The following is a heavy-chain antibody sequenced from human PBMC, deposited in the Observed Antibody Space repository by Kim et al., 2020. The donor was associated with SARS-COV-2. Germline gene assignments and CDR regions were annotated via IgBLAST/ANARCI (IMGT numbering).Heavy chain of an antibody. CDR1: GFTFSSYG. CDR3: AKADSYYYDSSGVDY. J-gene: IGHJ4*02. CDR2: ISYDGSNK. V-gene: IGHV3-30*18. D-gene: IGHD3-22*01. Sequence: GGSLRLSCAASGFTFSSYGMHWVRQAPGKGLEWVAVISYDGSNKYYADSVKGRFTISRDNSKNTLYLQMNSLRAEDTAVYYCAKADSYYYDSSGVDYWGQGTLVTVSS.